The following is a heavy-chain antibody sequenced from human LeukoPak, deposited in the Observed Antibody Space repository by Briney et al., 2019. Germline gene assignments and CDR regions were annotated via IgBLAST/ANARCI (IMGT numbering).Heavy chain of an antibody. Sequence: ASVKVSCKVSGYTLTQLSMHGVRQAPGKGLEWMGGFDPEDGETIYAQKFQGRVTMTEDTSTDTAYMALSSVRSEDTAVYYCATVYRAAGDYWGQGTLVTVSS. CDR3: ATVYRAAGDY. D-gene: IGHD4-11*01. J-gene: IGHJ4*02. CDR2: FDPEDGET. V-gene: IGHV1-24*01. CDR1: GYTLTQLS.